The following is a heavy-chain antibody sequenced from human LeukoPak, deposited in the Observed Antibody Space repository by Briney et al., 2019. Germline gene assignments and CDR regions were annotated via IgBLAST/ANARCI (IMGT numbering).Heavy chain of an antibody. V-gene: IGHV4-30-2*01. Sequence: SETLSLTCAVSGDSISSGGYSWSWTRQPPGKGLEWIGYIYHSGTTYYNPSLKSRVTISVDRSKNQFSLKLNSVTAADTAVYYCARHYGPWGQGTLVTVSS. D-gene: IGHD3-16*01. CDR3: ARHYGP. CDR1: GDSISSGGYS. J-gene: IGHJ5*02. CDR2: IYHSGTT.